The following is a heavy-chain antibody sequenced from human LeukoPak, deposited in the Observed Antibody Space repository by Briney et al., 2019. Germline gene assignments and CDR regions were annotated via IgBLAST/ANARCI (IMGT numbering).Heavy chain of an antibody. CDR3: AKGYYEIHDAFDI. Sequence: GGSLRLSCAASGFTFSRYGMHWVRQAPGKGLEWVAVISYDGSNKYYADSVKGRFTISRDNSKNTLYLQMNSLRPEDTAVYYCAKGYYEIHDAFDIWGQGTMVTVSS. D-gene: IGHD3-9*01. V-gene: IGHV3-30*18. CDR1: GFTFSRYG. CDR2: ISYDGSNK. J-gene: IGHJ3*02.